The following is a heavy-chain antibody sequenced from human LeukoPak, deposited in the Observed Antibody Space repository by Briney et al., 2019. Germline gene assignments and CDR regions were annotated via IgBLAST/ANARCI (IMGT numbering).Heavy chain of an antibody. CDR2: IYYSGST. Sequence: TSQTLSLTCTVSGGSISSGGYYWSWIRQPPGKGLEWIGYIYYSGSTYYNPSLKSRVTRSVDTSKNQFSLKLSSVTAADTAVYYCARGLYSSSSTPFDYWGQGTLVTVSS. D-gene: IGHD6-13*01. V-gene: IGHV4-30-4*08. CDR1: GGSISSGGYY. J-gene: IGHJ4*02. CDR3: ARGLYSSSSTPFDY.